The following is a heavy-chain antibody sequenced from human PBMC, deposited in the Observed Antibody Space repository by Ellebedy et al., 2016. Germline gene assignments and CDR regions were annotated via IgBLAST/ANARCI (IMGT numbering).Heavy chain of an antibody. J-gene: IGHJ5*02. D-gene: IGHD1-1*01. CDR1: GYKFTGYY. CDR3: AAGTNGTTGWFGP. V-gene: IGHV1-2*02. CDR2: VNPNSGDS. Sequence: ASVKVSXXASGYKFTGYYMHWLRQAPGQRPEWMGWVNPNSGDSKFALNFQGRVSMTRDTSITTVYMDLYDLRSDDTAVYYCAAGTNGTTGWFGPWGQGTLVSVSS.